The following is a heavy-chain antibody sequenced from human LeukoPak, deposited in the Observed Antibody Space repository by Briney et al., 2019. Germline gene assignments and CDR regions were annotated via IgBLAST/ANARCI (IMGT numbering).Heavy chain of an antibody. CDR2: IYYSGST. V-gene: IGHV4-39*07. CDR3: AREVQLVTIFGVVRYFDY. Sequence: SETLSLTCTVSGSSISSSSYYWGWIRQPPGKGLEWIGSIYYSGSTYYNPSLKSRVTISVDTSKNQFSLKLSSVTAADTAVYYCAREVQLVTIFGVVRYFDYWGQGTLVTVSS. CDR1: GSSISSSSYY. J-gene: IGHJ4*02. D-gene: IGHD3-3*01.